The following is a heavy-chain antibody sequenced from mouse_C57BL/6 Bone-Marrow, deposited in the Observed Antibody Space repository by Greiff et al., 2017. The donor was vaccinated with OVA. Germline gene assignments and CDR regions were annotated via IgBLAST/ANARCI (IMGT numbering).Heavy chain of an antibody. J-gene: IGHJ3*01. CDR2: FCPGSGSI. D-gene: IGHD2-2*01. CDR3: ARHDDWFLPWFAY. CDR1: GYTFTEYT. Sequence: QVHVMQSGAELVKPGASVKLSCKASGYTFTEYTINWVKQRPGQGLEWIGWFCPGSGSIKYNEKFKDKATLTAANTTSTVYMELSRLTSEDSAVYFGARHDDWFLPWFAYWGQGTLVTVSA. V-gene: IGHV1-62-2*01.